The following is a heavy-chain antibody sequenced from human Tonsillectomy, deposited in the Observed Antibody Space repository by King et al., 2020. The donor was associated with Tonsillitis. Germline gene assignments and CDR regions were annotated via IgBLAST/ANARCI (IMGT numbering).Heavy chain of an antibody. CDR3: AREYSKFSFDP. D-gene: IGHD2-21*01. J-gene: IGHJ5*02. CDR1: GGSISRGIYY. CDR2: IYTSGST. Sequence: QLQESGPGLVKPSQTLSLTCTVSGGSISRGIYYWGWIRQPAGKGLEWIGRIYTSGSTNINPSLKSRVTISVDTSKNQISLRLTSVTAADTAVYYCAREYSKFSFDPWGQGTLVTVSS. V-gene: IGHV4-61*02.